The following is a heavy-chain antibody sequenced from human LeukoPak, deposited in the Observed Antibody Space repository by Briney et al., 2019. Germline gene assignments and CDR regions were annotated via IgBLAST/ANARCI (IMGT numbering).Heavy chain of an antibody. CDR1: GYTFTSYA. J-gene: IGHJ4*02. V-gene: IGHV1-2*02. CDR3: ARVFQAETTRGSLIDY. D-gene: IGHD4-17*01. Sequence: GASVKVSCKASGYTFTSYAMNWVRQAPGQGLEWMGWINPNSGGTNYAQKFQGRVTMTRDTSISTAYMELSRLRSDDTAVYYCARVFQAETTRGSLIDYWGQGTLVTVSS. CDR2: INPNSGGT.